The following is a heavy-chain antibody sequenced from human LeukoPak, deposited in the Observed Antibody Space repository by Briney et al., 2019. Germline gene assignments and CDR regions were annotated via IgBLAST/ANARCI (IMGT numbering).Heavy chain of an antibody. CDR3: ARGRDGLNFVDH. V-gene: IGHV6-1*01. D-gene: IGHD5-24*01. J-gene: IGHJ4*02. CDR2: TYYRSKWYS. Sequence: SQTLSLTCAISGDSVSSSSASWNWIWQSPSRGLEWLGRTYYRSKWYSDYAEFVKSRMTINADTSKNRFSLQLNSVNPADTAVYYCARGRDGLNFVDHWGQGTPVTVSS. CDR1: GDSVSSSSAS.